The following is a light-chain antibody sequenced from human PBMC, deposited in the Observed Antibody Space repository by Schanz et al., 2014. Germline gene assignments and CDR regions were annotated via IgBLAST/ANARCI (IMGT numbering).Light chain of an antibody. CDR1: SSDLGSYNL. CDR3: SSYTSSSTLEV. Sequence: QSVLTQPASVSGSPGQSITISCTGTSSDLGSYNLVSWYQQHPGKAPKLMIYEGTKRPSGVSNRFSGSKSGNTASLTISGLQAEDEADYYCSSYTSSSTLEVFGGGTKLTVL. V-gene: IGLV2-14*02. CDR2: EGT. J-gene: IGLJ3*02.